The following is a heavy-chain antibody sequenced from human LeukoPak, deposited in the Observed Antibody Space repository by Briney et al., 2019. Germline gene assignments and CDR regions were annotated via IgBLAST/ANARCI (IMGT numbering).Heavy chain of an antibody. J-gene: IGHJ4*02. CDR3: ARQWGRLGFDY. CDR1: GGSFSGYY. D-gene: IGHD2-8*01. CDR2: INHSGST. Sequence: SETLSLTCAAYGGSFSGYYWSWIRQPPGKGLEWIGEINHSGSTNYNPSLKSRVTISIDTSKNQFSLKLSSMTAADTAVYYCARQWGRLGFDYWGQGTLVTVSS. V-gene: IGHV4-34*01.